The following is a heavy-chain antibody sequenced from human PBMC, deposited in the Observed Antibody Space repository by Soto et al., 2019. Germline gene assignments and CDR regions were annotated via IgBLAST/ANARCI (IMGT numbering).Heavy chain of an antibody. CDR2: INHSGST. CDR3: ATSNWFDP. CDR1: GGSFSGYY. Sequence: TSETLSLTCAVYGGSFSGYYWSWIRQPPGKGLEWIGEINHSGSTNYNPSLKSRVTISVDTSKNQFSLKLSSVTAADTAVYYCATSNWFDPWGQGTLVTVS. J-gene: IGHJ5*02. V-gene: IGHV4-34*01.